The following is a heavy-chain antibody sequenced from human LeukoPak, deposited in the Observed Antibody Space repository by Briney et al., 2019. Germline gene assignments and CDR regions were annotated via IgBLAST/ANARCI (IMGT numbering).Heavy chain of an antibody. V-gene: IGHV4-39*07. CDR3: ARAPYYYDSSPPSGAFDI. CDR1: GGSISSSSYY. D-gene: IGHD3-22*01. CDR2: IYYSGGT. J-gene: IGHJ3*02. Sequence: SETLSLTCTVSGGSISSSSYYWGWIRQPPGKGLEWIGSIYYSGGTYYNPSLKSRVTISVDTSKNQFSLKLSSVTAADTAVYYCARAPYYYDSSPPSGAFDIWGQGTMVTVSS.